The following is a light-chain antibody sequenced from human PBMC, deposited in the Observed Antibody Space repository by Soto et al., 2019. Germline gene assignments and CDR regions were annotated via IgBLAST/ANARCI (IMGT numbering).Light chain of an antibody. V-gene: IGKV3-20*01. Sequence: EIVLTQSPGTLSLSPGERATLSCRASQSVSSSYLAWYQQKPGQAPRLLIYDASRATGIPDRFSGSGSGTTFSLTLTSLEPEDFAVYSCQHYGTSALFGPGTKVDI. J-gene: IGKJ3*01. CDR2: DAS. CDR3: QHYGTSAL. CDR1: QSVSSSY.